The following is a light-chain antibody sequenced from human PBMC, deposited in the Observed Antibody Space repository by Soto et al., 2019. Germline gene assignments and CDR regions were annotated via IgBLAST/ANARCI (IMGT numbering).Light chain of an antibody. J-gene: IGKJ1*01. CDR3: QQYGSSLRT. CDR2: GAS. CDR1: QSVSSSY. V-gene: IGKV3-20*01. Sequence: DMVLPQSPKTLSLSPGERSTLSCMASQSVSSSYLAWYQQKPGQAPRLLIYGASSRATGIPDRFSGSGSGTDFTLTISRLEPEDFAVYYCQQYGSSLRTFGQGTKVDVK.